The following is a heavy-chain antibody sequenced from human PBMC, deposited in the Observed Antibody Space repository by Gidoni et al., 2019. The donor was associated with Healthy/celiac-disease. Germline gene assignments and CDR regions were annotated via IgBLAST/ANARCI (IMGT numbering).Heavy chain of an antibody. CDR1: VGTFSSYA. J-gene: IGHJ6*02. CDR3: ARDLGPYYYGMDV. Sequence: QVQLVQSGAEVKKPGSSVTVSCKASVGTFSSYAISCVRQSPGQGLEWMGGIIPIFGKANYAQKFQGRVTITADESTSTAYMELSSLRSEDTAVYYCARDLGPYYYGMDVWGQGTTVTVSS. V-gene: IGHV1-69*01. CDR2: IIPIFGKA.